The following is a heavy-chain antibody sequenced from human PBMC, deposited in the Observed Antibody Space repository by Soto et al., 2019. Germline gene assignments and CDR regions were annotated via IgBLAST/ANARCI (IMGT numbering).Heavy chain of an antibody. J-gene: IGHJ6*02. CDR1: GFTFSSYG. D-gene: IGHD3-9*01. Sequence: QVQLVESGGGVVQPGRSLRLSCAASGFTFSSYGMHWVRQAPGKGLEWVAVISYDGSNKYYADSVKGRFTISRDNSKNTLYLQMNSLRAEDTAVYYYAKDIGVGITIEHYYGMDVWGQGTTVTVSS. CDR2: ISYDGSNK. CDR3: AKDIGVGITIEHYYGMDV. V-gene: IGHV3-30*18.